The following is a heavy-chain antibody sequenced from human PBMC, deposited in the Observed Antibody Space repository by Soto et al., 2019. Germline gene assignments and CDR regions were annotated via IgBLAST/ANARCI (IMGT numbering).Heavy chain of an antibody. V-gene: IGHV4-39*01. CDR1: ADSSTISNSY. J-gene: IGHJ4*02. D-gene: IGHD1-1*01. CDR2: SSYNGGT. CDR3: ARHRIEVVWRGFDF. Sequence: SETLSLTCTVSADSSTISNSYWGWLRQPPGKGLQWIGSSSYNGGTFYNPSLKGRVAISVDTSKKQSSLQVTSVTAADTAVYYCARHRIEVVWRGFDFWGQGSPVTVSS.